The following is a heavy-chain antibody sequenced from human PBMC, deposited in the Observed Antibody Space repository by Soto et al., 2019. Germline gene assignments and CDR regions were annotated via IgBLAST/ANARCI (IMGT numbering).Heavy chain of an antibody. J-gene: IGHJ4*02. V-gene: IGHV1-3*01. CDR2: INAGNGNT. Sequence: QVQLVQSGAEVKKPGASVKVSCKASGYTFTSYAMHWVRQAPGQRLEWMGWINAGNGNTKYSQKFQGRVTITRDTSASTAYMELGSLRSEDTAVYYCARARNYYGSGLLAYYFDYWGQGTLVTVSS. CDR3: ARARNYYGSGLLAYYFDY. CDR1: GYTFTSYA. D-gene: IGHD3-10*01.